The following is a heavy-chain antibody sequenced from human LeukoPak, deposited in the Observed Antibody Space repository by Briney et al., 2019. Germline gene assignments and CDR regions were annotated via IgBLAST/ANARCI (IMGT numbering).Heavy chain of an antibody. Sequence: SETLSLTCTVSGGSISSGGYYWSWIRQHPGKGLEWIGYIYYSGSTYYNPSLESRVTISVDTSKNQFSLKLSSVTAADTAVYYCARDLGYCSSTSCYDDAFDIWGQGTMVTVSS. CDR2: IYYSGST. CDR1: GGSISSGGYY. J-gene: IGHJ3*02. CDR3: ARDLGYCSSTSCYDDAFDI. V-gene: IGHV4-31*03. D-gene: IGHD2-2*01.